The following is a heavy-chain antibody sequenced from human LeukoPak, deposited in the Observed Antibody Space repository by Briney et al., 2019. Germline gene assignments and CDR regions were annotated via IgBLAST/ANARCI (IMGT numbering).Heavy chain of an antibody. Sequence: GGSLRLSCAASEFTFVRYAMNWVRQAPGKGLEWVSYISSSSFKIGYADTVKGRFTISRDNSKNSLYLQMDSLRVEDTAVYYCVRDPSYGSSWYYYMDVWGKGTTVTVSS. D-gene: IGHD6-13*01. J-gene: IGHJ6*03. CDR2: ISSSSFKI. CDR3: VRDPSYGSSWYYYMDV. V-gene: IGHV3-48*04. CDR1: EFTFVRYA.